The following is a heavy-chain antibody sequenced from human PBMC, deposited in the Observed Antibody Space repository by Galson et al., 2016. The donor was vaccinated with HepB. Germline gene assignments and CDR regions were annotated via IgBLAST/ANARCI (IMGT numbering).Heavy chain of an antibody. V-gene: IGHV3-23*01. CDR2: ISDTGAKT. D-gene: IGHD3-22*01. Sequence: SLRLSCAASGFMFSTYDMSWVRQAPGKGLEWVSRISDTGAKTYYADSVRGRFTISRDNYKKILYLQMNSLRTEDTAIYYCAKYDPHYYDSSGSYWGQGTLVTVSS. CDR3: AKYDPHYYDSSGSY. CDR1: GFMFSTYD. J-gene: IGHJ4*02.